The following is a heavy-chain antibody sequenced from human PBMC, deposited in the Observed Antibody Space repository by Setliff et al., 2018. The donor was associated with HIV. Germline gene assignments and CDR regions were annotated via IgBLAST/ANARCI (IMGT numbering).Heavy chain of an antibody. D-gene: IGHD6-19*01. CDR1: GGSITSHY. V-gene: IGHV4-59*08. CDR2: IFYSGST. CDR3: TRGRYSSGWSDY. J-gene: IGHJ4*02. Sequence: SETLSLTCTVSGGSITSHYWSWIRQPPGKGLEWIGYIFYSGSTNYNPSLKSRLTISLDKSKNQFSLKLSSVTAADTAVYYCTRGRYSSGWSDYWGQGTLVTVSS.